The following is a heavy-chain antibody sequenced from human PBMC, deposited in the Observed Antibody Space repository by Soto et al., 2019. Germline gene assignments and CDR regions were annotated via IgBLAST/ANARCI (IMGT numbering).Heavy chain of an antibody. Sequence: EVQLVESGGGLVQPGGSLRLSCAASGFTFNSYEMNCVRQAPGKGLEWISYITSGGDTAYYADAVKGRFTVSRDNAKNSLYLQMDSLTADDTAVYYCGGGGRVSCVNNICPFRDYWGQGTLVTVSS. CDR1: GFTFNSYE. D-gene: IGHD3-16*01. J-gene: IGHJ4*02. CDR3: GGGGRVSCVNNICPFRDY. V-gene: IGHV3-48*03. CDR2: ITSGGDTA.